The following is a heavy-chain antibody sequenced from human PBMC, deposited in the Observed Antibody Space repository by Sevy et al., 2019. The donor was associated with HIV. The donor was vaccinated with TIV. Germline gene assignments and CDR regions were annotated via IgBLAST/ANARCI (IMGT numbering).Heavy chain of an antibody. D-gene: IGHD3-3*01. CDR2: IWYDGSYK. CDR1: GFTFSNYG. J-gene: IGHJ5*02. CDR3: AKTFAIFGVLMSPDFDP. Sequence: GGSLRLSCAASGFTFSNYGMHWVRQAPGKGLEWVAVIWYDGSYKDYADSVKGRFTISRDNTKSTLYQKMNSLGAEDTAVYYCAKTFAIFGVLMSPDFDPWGQGTLVTVSS. V-gene: IGHV3-33*06.